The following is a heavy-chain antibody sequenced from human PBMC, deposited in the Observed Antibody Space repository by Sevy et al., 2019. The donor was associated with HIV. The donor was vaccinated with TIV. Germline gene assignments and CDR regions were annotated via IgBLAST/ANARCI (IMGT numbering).Heavy chain of an antibody. CDR2: INPNSGGT. CDR3: ARDQRGIAVAYFDY. J-gene: IGHJ4*02. Sequence: ASVKVSCKASGYTFTGYYMHWVRQAPGQGPEWMGWINPNSGGTNYAQKFQGRVTMTRDTSISTAYMELSRLRSDDTAVYYCARDQRGIAVAYFDYWGQGTLVTVSS. D-gene: IGHD6-19*01. V-gene: IGHV1-2*02. CDR1: GYTFTGYY.